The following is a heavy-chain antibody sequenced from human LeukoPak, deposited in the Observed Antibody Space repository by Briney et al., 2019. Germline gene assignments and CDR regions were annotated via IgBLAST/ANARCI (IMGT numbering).Heavy chain of an antibody. CDR2: NNPNRGVT. V-gene: IGHV1-2*02. D-gene: IGHD2/OR15-2a*01. Sequence: ASVKLSCKASGYTFTGYYIHWVRQAPGQGLEWMGWNNPNRGVTHYAQKFQARVTMTRDTSISTAYMELSSLTYDDTAIYYCARPRYCNSGACSNNFDYWGQGTLVTVSS. CDR3: ARPRYCNSGACSNNFDY. J-gene: IGHJ4*02. CDR1: GYTFTGYY.